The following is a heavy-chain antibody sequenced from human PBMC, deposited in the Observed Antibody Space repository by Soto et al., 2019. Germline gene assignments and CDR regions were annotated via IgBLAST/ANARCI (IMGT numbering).Heavy chain of an antibody. V-gene: IGHV4-31*03. Sequence: PSETLSLTCTVSGGSISGGGYYWSWIRQHPGKGLEWIGYIYYGGSTYYNPSLKSRVTISVDTSKNQFSLKLSSVTAADTAVYYCARMGEQLAYYYYYGMDVWGQGTTVTVSS. J-gene: IGHJ6*02. CDR3: ARMGEQLAYYYYYGMDV. CDR2: IYYGGST. CDR1: GGSISGGGYY. D-gene: IGHD6-6*01.